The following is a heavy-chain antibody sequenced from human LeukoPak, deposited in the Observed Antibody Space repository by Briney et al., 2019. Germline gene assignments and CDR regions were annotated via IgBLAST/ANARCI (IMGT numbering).Heavy chain of an antibody. D-gene: IGHD6-19*01. CDR1: GYTFTNYY. CDR3: ARDRLGLPDY. Sequence: GASVKVSCKASGYTFTNYYMHWVRQAPGQGLEWMGVINPSGGGTNYAQKFQGRVTMTRDTSTSTVYMELSSLRSEDTAVYYCARDRLGLPDYWGQGTLVTVFS. J-gene: IGHJ4*02. V-gene: IGHV1-46*01. CDR2: INPSGGGT.